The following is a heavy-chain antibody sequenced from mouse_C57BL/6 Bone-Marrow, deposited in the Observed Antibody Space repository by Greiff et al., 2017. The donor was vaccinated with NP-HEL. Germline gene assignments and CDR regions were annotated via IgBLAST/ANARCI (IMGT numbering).Heavy chain of an antibody. CDR3: FYYGNYYFDY. J-gene: IGHJ2*01. D-gene: IGHD2-1*01. Sequence: QVQLQQSGAELVKPGASVKLSCKASGYSFTSYWMQWVKQRPGQGLEWIGEIDPSDSYTNYNQKFKGKATLTVDTSSSTAYMQLSSLTSEDSAVYYCFYYGNYYFDYWGQGTTLTVSS. CDR1: GYSFTSYW. CDR2: IDPSDSYT. V-gene: IGHV1-50*01.